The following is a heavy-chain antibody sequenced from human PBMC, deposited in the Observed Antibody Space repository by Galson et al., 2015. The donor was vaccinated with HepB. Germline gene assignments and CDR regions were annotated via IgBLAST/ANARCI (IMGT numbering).Heavy chain of an antibody. V-gene: IGHV3-30*18. J-gene: IGHJ6*02. D-gene: IGHD4-17*01. CDR3: AKDRRSVTTLILQYYYYGMDV. Sequence: SLRLSCAASGFTFSSYGMHWVRQAPGKGLEWVAVISYDGSNKYYAGSVKGRFTTSRDNSKNTLYLQMNSLRAEDTAVYYCAKDRRSVTTLILQYYYYGMDVWGQGTTVTVSS. CDR2: ISYDGSNK. CDR1: GFTFSSYG.